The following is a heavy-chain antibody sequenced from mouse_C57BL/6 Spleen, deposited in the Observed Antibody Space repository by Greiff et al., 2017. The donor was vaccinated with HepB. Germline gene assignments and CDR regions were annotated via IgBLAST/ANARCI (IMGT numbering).Heavy chain of an antibody. D-gene: IGHD1-1*01. Sequence: SAAGFTFTDYYMSWVRQPPGKALEWLGFIRNKANGYTTEYSASVKGRFTISRDNSQSILYLQMNALRAEDSATYYCARYGTVYWYFDVWGTGTTVTVSS. V-gene: IGHV7-3*01. CDR3: ARYGTVYWYFDV. CDR1: GFTFTDYY. J-gene: IGHJ1*03. CDR2: IRNKANGYTT.